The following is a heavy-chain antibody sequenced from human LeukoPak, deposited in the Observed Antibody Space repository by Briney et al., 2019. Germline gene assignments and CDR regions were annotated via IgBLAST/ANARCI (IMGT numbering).Heavy chain of an antibody. V-gene: IGHV4-34*01. CDR1: GGSFSGYY. Sequence: SETLSLTCAVYGGSFSGYYWSWLRQPPAKGLEWIGEINHSGSTNYNPSLKSRVTISVDTSKNQFSLKLSSVTAADTAVYYCASYCSSTSCYDMDVWGKGTTVTVSS. D-gene: IGHD2-2*01. CDR3: ASYCSSTSCYDMDV. J-gene: IGHJ6*03. CDR2: INHSGST.